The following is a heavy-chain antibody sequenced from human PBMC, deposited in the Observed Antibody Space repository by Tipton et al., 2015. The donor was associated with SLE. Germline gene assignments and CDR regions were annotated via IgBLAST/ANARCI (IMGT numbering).Heavy chain of an antibody. Sequence: TLSLTCTVSGASISNNFWSWIRQSPGKGLEWIGYFLNSANTDSNPSLKSRVTLSVDTSTNQFSLKLSSVTAADTAVYFCARGKSNTDYWGRGTLVTVSS. CDR1: GASISNNF. CDR3: ARGKSNTDY. V-gene: IGHV4-59*01. J-gene: IGHJ4*02. CDR2: FLNSANT. D-gene: IGHD4/OR15-4a*01.